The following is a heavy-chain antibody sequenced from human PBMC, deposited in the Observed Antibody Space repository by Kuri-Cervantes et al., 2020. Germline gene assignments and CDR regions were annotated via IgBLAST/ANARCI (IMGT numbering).Heavy chain of an antibody. D-gene: IGHD2-15*01. J-gene: IGHJ4*02. CDR2: INPNSGGT. Sequence: ASVKVSCKASGYTFTGYYMHWVRQAPGQGLEWMGWINPNSGGTNYAQKFQGWVTMTRDTSISTAYMELSRLRSDDTALYHCARGRMALLGVVAVLDYFDYWGQGTLVTVSS. CDR1: GYTFTGYY. CDR3: ARGRMALLGVVAVLDYFDY. V-gene: IGHV1-2*04.